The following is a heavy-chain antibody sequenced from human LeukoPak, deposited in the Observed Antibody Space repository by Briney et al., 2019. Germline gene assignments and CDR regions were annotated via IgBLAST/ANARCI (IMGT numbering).Heavy chain of an antibody. CDR2: INPNSGGT. CDR3: ARDGRYSYGHYYYYYMDV. J-gene: IGHJ6*03. Sequence: ASVTVSCMASGYTLTGYYMHWVRQAPGQGVAWMGWINPNSGGTNYAQKFQSRVTMSRDTSISTAYMELSTLRSDDTAVYYCARDGRYSYGHYYYYYMDVWGKGTTVTVPS. CDR1: GYTLTGYY. D-gene: IGHD5-18*01. V-gene: IGHV1-2*02.